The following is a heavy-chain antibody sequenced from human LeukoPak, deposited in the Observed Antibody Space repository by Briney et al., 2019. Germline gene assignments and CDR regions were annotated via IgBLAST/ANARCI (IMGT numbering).Heavy chain of an antibody. CDR2: ISGSGGST. Sequence: GGSLRLSFAASGFTFSSYAMRWVRQAPGKGLEWVAAISGSGGSTYYADSVKGRFTISRDNSKNKLYLQMNSLRAEDTAVYYCAKFYYYDSSGYSDGFDYWGQGTLVTVSS. D-gene: IGHD3-22*01. V-gene: IGHV3-23*01. CDR3: AKFYYYDSSGYSDGFDY. CDR1: GFTFSSYA. J-gene: IGHJ4*02.